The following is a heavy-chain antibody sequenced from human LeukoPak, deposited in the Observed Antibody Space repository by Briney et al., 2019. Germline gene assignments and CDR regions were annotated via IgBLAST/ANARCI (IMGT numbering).Heavy chain of an antibody. J-gene: IGHJ5*02. D-gene: IGHD6-19*01. CDR2: INAGNGNT. CDR3: AGDSSGEDWFDP. Sequence: GASVKVSCKASGYTFTSYAMHWVRQAPGQRLEWMGWINAGNGNTKYSQEFQGRVTITRDTSASTAYMELSSLRSEDMAVYYCAGDSSGEDWFDPWGQGTLVTVSS. V-gene: IGHV1-3*03. CDR1: GYTFTSYA.